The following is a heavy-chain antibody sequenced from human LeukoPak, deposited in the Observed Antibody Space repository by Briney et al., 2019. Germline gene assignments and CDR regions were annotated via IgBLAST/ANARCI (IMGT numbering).Heavy chain of an antibody. Sequence: ASVKVSCKASGYTFTGYYMHWVRQAPGQGLEWMGWISAYNGNTNYAQKLQGRVTMTTDTSTSTAYMELSSLRSEDTAVYYCARDHYYDSSGYLGYFDYWGQGTLVTVSS. CDR2: ISAYNGNT. D-gene: IGHD3-22*01. CDR3: ARDHYYDSSGYLGYFDY. J-gene: IGHJ4*02. V-gene: IGHV1-18*04. CDR1: GYTFTGYY.